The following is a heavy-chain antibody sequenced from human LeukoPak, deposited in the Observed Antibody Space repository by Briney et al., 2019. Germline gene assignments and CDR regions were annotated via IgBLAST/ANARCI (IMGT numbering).Heavy chain of an antibody. CDR1: GFTFSSYA. CDR2: ISGSGVTT. V-gene: IGHV3-23*01. J-gene: IGHJ1*01. CDR3: AKKVVVGATSPYSDFQD. D-gene: IGHD1-26*01. Sequence: GGSLRLSCEASGFTFSSYAMSWVRQAPGKGLEWVSAISGSGVTTHYAGSVKGRFSISRDNSKNTLYLQMNSLRAEDTALYYCAKKVVVGATSPYSDFQDWGQGTLVTVSS.